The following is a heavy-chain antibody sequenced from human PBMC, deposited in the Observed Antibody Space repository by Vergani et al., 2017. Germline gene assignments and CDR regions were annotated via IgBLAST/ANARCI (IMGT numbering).Heavy chain of an antibody. J-gene: IGHJ4*02. Sequence: QVQLQQWGAGLLKPSETLSLTCTVSGGSISSYYWSWIRQPAGKGLEWIGRIYTSGSTNYNPSLKSRVTMSVDTSKNQFSLKLSSVTAADTAVYYCARATYYYGSGSYLFWGQGTLVTVSS. V-gene: IGHV4-59*10. CDR2: IYTSGST. CDR1: GGSISSYY. D-gene: IGHD3-10*01. CDR3: ARATYYYGSGSYLF.